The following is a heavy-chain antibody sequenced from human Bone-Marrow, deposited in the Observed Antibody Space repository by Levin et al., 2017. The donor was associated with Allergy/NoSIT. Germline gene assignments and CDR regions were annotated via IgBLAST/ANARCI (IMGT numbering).Heavy chain of an antibody. V-gene: IGHV3-30*04. CDR3: ARDLKRDTAMVRRYYYYGMDV. CDR2: ISYDGSNK. J-gene: IGHJ6*02. CDR1: GFTFSSYA. D-gene: IGHD5-18*01. Sequence: GGSLRLSCAASGFTFSSYAMHWVRQAPGKGLEWVAVISYDGSNKYYADSVKGRFTISRDNSKNTLYLQMNSLRAEDTAVYYCARDLKRDTAMVRRYYYYGMDVWGQGTTVTVSS.